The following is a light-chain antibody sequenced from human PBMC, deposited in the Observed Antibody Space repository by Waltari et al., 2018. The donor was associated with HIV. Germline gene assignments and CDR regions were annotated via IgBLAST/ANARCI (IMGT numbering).Light chain of an antibody. Sequence: QSALTQPRPVSGSPGQSVTISCTGTSSDIGYFDYVSWYQQYPGKAPKVIIYEVNQRPSGVPDRFTCSKSGITASLTISGLQGDDEADYYCCSYAGSYTYVFGTGTKVNVL. CDR2: EVN. CDR3: CSYAGSYTYV. J-gene: IGLJ1*01. V-gene: IGLV2-11*01. CDR1: SSDIGYFDY.